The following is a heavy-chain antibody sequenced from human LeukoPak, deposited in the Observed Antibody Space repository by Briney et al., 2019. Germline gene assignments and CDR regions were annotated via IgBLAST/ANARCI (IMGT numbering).Heavy chain of an antibody. V-gene: IGHV3-9*03. CDR2: TSWNSGSI. J-gene: IGHJ4*02. CDR1: GFTFDDYA. Sequence: GRSLRLSCAASGFTFDDYAMHWVRQAPGKGLEWVSGTSWNSGSIGYADSVKGRFTISRDNAKNSLYLQMNSLRAEDMALYYCARAHSSGSPYFDYWGQGTLVTVSS. D-gene: IGHD6-19*01. CDR3: ARAHSSGSPYFDY.